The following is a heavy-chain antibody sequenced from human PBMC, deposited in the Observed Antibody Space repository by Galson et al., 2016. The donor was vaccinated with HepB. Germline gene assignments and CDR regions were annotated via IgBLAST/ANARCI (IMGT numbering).Heavy chain of an antibody. V-gene: IGHV1-18*01. CDR1: GYTFTDYG. CDR3: ARDRSPYCRDGSCFYRHGMDV. J-gene: IGHJ6*02. CDR2: ISAHYGDT. Sequence: SVKVSCKASGYTFTDYGVSWVRQAPGQGLEWMGWISAHYGDTNHAEKFQGRVSMTTDSSKSTAYMELRSLSSDDTAVYFCARDRSPYCRDGSCFYRHGMDVWGQGTTVTVSS. D-gene: IGHD2-15*01.